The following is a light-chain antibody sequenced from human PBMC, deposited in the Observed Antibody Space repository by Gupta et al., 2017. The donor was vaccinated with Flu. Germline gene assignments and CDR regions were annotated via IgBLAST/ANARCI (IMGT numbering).Light chain of an antibody. CDR3: DSYTGGGSYV. V-gene: IGLV2-14*03. CDR1: SSDIGGFDS. CDR2: HVS. Sequence: TSSDIGGFDSVSWYQQHPGKVPKLIIYHVSSRPSGVSIRFSGSRSGNTASLTISGLQSEDEADYYCDSYTGGGSYVFGAGTKVTV. J-gene: IGLJ1*01.